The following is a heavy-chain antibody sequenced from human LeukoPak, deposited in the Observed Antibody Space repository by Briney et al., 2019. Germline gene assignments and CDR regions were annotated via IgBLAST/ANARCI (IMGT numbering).Heavy chain of an antibody. J-gene: IGHJ4*02. V-gene: IGHV3-66*01. CDR2: IYSGGST. D-gene: IGHD3-22*01. CDR3: AREGYYDSSGYYYPLYFDY. CDR1: GFTVSSNY. Sequence: PGGSLRLSCAASGFTVSSNYMSWVRQAPGKGPEWVSVIYSGGSTYYADSVKGRFTISRDNSKNTLYLQMNSLRVEDTAVYYCAREGYYDSSGYYYPLYFDYWGQGTLVTVSS.